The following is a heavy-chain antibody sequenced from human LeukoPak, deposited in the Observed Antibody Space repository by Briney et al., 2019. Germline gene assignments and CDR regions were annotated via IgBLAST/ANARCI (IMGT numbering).Heavy chain of an antibody. Sequence: GRSLRLSCAASGFTFDDYAMHWVRQAPGKGLEWVSGISWNSGSIGYADSVKGRFTISRDNAKNSLYLQMNSLRAEDTAVYYCAISSSWPNYYFDYWGQGTLVTVSS. CDR2: ISWNSGSI. V-gene: IGHV3-9*01. CDR1: GFTFDDYA. CDR3: AISSSWPNYYFDY. D-gene: IGHD6-13*01. J-gene: IGHJ4*02.